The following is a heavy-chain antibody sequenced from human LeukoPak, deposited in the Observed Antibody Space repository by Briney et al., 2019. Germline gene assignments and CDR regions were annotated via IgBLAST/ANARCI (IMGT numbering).Heavy chain of an antibody. D-gene: IGHD1-26*01. J-gene: IGHJ2*01. CDR2: IYYSGST. CDR3: ARGVGAVYWYFDL. Sequence: TSETLSLTCTVSGGSVSSGNYYWSWIRQPPGKGLEWIGYIYYSGSTNYNPSLKGRVTISVDTSKNQFSLKLTSVTAADTAVYYCARGVGAVYWYFDLWGRGTLVTVSS. CDR1: GGSVSSGNYY. V-gene: IGHV4-61*01.